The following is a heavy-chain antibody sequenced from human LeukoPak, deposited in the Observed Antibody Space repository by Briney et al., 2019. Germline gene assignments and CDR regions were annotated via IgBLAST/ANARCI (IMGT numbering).Heavy chain of an antibody. CDR2: ISVNNGNT. CDR1: GYTFSNFG. V-gene: IGHV1-18*01. Sequence: ASVKVSCTASGYTFSNFGICWVRQAPGQGLEWMGWISVNNGNTKYAQNFQGRVTMTTDTSTSTAYMELRSLRSDDTAVYYWARGSKATVVNPVDYWGQGTLVTVPS. CDR3: ARGSKATVVNPVDY. D-gene: IGHD4-23*01. J-gene: IGHJ4*02.